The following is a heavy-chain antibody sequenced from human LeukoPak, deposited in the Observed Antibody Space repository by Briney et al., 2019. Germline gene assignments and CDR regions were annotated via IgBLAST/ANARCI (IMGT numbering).Heavy chain of an antibody. V-gene: IGHV4-4*02. CDR2: IYHSGNT. CDR1: GGSISSSNW. J-gene: IGHJ4*02. D-gene: IGHD3-10*01. CDR3: ARVSYYGSGSYWFDY. Sequence: PSETLSLTCAVSGGSISSSNWWSWVRQPPGKGLEWIGEIYHSGNTNYNPSLKSRVTISVDTSKNQFSLKLSSVTAADTAVYYCARVSYYGSGSYWFDYWGQGTLVTVSS.